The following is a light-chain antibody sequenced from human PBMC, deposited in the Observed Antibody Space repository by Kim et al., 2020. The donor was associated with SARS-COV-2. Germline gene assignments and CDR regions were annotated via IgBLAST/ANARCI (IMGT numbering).Light chain of an antibody. CDR1: QSISSW. J-gene: IGKJ2*01. CDR2: KAS. Sequence: SASVGDRVTITCRASQSISSWLAWYQQKPGKAPKLLIYKASSLESGVPSRFSGSGSGTEFTLTISSLQPDDFATYYCQQFTAYSYTFGQGTKWRS. V-gene: IGKV1-5*03. CDR3: QQFTAYSYT.